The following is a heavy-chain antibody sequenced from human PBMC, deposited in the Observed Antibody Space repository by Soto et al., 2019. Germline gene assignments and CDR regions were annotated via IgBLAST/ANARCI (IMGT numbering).Heavy chain of an antibody. Sequence: GGSLRLSCAASGFTFSSYAMSWVRQAPGKGLEWVSAISGSGGSTYYADSVKGRFTISGDNSKNTLYLQMNRLRGEDTAVYYCAKSVVAYYYGSGSRHFDYWGQGTLVTVSS. V-gene: IGHV3-23*01. CDR3: AKSVVAYYYGSGSRHFDY. J-gene: IGHJ4*02. CDR1: GFTFSSYA. D-gene: IGHD3-10*01. CDR2: ISGSGGST.